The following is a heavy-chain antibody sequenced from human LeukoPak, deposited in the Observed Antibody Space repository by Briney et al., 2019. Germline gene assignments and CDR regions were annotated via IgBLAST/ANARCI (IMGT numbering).Heavy chain of an antibody. CDR1: GASISNYD. CDR3: ARVGAAMDNFDY. D-gene: IGHD5-18*01. J-gene: IGHJ4*02. Sequence: PSETLSLTCTVSGASISNYDWSWIRQFPGKGLEWTGYIYNSGSTNYNPSLKSRVTISKDTSKNQFSLKLSSVTAADTAVYYCARVGAAMDNFDYWGQGTLVTVS. V-gene: IGHV4-59*01. CDR2: IYNSGST.